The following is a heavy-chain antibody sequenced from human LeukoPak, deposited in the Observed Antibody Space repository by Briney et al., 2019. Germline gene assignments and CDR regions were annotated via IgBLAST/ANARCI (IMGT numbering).Heavy chain of an antibody. J-gene: IGHJ5*02. Sequence: SETLSLTCAVYGGSFSGYYWSWIRQPPGKGLEWLGEINQSGVTNYNASLKSRVTISVDTSKNQFTLKLTSLTAADTAVYYCARGRPISTWSQGSLATVSS. CDR1: GGSFSGYY. CDR3: ARGRPIST. CDR2: INQSGVT. V-gene: IGHV4-34*01.